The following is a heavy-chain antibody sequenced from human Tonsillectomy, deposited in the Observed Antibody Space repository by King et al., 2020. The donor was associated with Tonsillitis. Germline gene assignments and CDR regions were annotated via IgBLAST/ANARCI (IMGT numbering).Heavy chain of an antibody. CDR3: VKGGYGSGSYYNSFDY. CDR1: GFTFSSYA. J-gene: IGHJ4*02. CDR2: ISSNGGST. D-gene: IGHD3-10*01. V-gene: IGHV3-64D*06. Sequence: VQLVQSGGGLVQPGGSLRLSCSSSGFTFSSYAMHWVRQAPGKGLDYVSAISSNGGSTYYEDSVKGRFTISRNISKNTLYLQMCSLRAEDTAVYYCVKGGYGSGSYYNSFDYWGQGTLVTVSS.